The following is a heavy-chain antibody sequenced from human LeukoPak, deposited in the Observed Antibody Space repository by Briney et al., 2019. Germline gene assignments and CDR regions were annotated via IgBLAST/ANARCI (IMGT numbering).Heavy chain of an antibody. CDR2: IIPIFGTA. J-gene: IGHJ5*02. Sequence: SVKVSCKASGYTFTTYDINWVRQATGQGLEWMGGIIPIFGTANYAQKFQGRVTITADESTSTAYMELSSLRSEDTAVYYCAGGHYYGSGSYHFDPWGQGTLVTVSS. V-gene: IGHV1-69*13. CDR3: AGGHYYGSGSYHFDP. D-gene: IGHD3-10*01. CDR1: GYTFTTYD.